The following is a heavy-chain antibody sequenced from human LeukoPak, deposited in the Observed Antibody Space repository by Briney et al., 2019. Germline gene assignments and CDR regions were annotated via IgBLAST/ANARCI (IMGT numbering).Heavy chain of an antibody. CDR1: GFTFSSYE. CDR2: ISSSGSTI. V-gene: IGHV3-48*03. D-gene: IGHD1-26*01. Sequence: GGSLRLSCAASGFTFSSYEMNWVRQAPGKGLEWVSYISSSGSTIYYADSVKGRFTISRDNAKDSLYLQMNRLRAEDTAVYYCARGVGASIMAYWGQGTLVTVSS. CDR3: ARGVGASIMAY. J-gene: IGHJ4*02.